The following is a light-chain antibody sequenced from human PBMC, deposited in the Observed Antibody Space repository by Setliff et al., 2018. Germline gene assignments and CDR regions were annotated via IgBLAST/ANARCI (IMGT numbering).Light chain of an antibody. CDR2: EVT. CDR3: SSYAGGNNFV. V-gene: IGLV2-8*01. CDR1: SSDVGGYHDVFRYNY. J-gene: IGLJ2*01. Sequence: QSALAQPPSASGSPGQSVTISCTGASSDVGGYHDVFRYNYVSWYQQYPGKAPKLLISEVTKRPSGVPDRFSGSKSGDTASLTVSGLQAEDETDYYCSSYAGGNNFVFGGGTRSPS.